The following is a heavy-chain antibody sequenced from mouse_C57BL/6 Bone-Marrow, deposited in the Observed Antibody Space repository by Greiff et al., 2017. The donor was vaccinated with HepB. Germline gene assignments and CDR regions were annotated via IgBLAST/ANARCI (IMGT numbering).Heavy chain of an antibody. CDR2: ISGGGGNT. CDR3: ARLDTTVVDY. D-gene: IGHD1-1*01. CDR1: GFTFSSYT. J-gene: IGHJ2*01. V-gene: IGHV5-9*01. Sequence: EVQGVESGGGLVKPGGSLKLSCAASGFTFSSYTMSWVRQTPEKRLEWVATISGGGGNTYYPDSVKGRFTISRDNAKNTLYLQMSSLRSEDTALYYCARLDTTVVDYWGQGTTLTVSS.